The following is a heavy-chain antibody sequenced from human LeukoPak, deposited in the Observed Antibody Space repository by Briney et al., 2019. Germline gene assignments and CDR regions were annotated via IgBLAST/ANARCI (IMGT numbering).Heavy chain of an antibody. V-gene: IGHV3-64D*06. D-gene: IGHD4-17*01. J-gene: IGHJ4*02. CDR2: ISSNGGST. CDR3: VKVGLHDYGDYGVDY. CDR1: GFTFSSYA. Sequence: GGSLRLSCSASGFTFSSYAMHWVRQAPGKGLEYVSAISSNGGSTYYADSVRGRFTISRDNSKNTLYLQMGSLRAEDTAVYYCVKVGLHDYGDYGVDYWGQGTLVTVSS.